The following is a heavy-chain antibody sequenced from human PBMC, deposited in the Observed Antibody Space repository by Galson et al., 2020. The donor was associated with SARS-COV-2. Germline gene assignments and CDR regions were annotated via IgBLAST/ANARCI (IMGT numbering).Heavy chain of an antibody. CDR2: IKQDGSEK. CDR1: RFTFNNSW. D-gene: IGHD3-10*01. CDR3: ATLRDYYDWGYYCNDGFDI. V-gene: IGHV3-7*01. J-gene: IGHJ3*02. Sequence: QLGESLKISCSASRFTFNNSWMSLVRQAPGKGLEWVANIKQDGSEKHYVDSVKGRFTISRDNAKNLLYLQMNSLRVEDTAVYYCATLRDYYDWGYYCNDGFDIWGQGKMVTVSS.